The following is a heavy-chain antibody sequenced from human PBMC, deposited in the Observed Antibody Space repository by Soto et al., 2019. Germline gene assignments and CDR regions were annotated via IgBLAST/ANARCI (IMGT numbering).Heavy chain of an antibody. CDR2: IYYSGST. V-gene: IGHV4-30-4*01. CDR1: GGSISSGDYY. J-gene: IGHJ4*02. CDR3: AITTRGGYCTSNSCVTNDY. Sequence: SETLSLTCTVSGGSISSGDYYWSWIRQPPGKGLEWIGYIYYSGSTYYNPSLKSRVTISVDTSKNQFSLKLSSVTAADTAVYYCAITTRGGYCTSNSCVTNDYWGQGTLVTVSS. D-gene: IGHD2-2*01.